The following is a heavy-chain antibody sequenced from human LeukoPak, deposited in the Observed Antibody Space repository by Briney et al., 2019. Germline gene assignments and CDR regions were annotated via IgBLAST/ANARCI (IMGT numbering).Heavy chain of an antibody. CDR3: AVTAATGDSDY. Sequence: ASVKVSCKASGYTFTSYGISWVRQAPGQGLEWMGWMNPNNGNTDYAQKFQGRVTLTKNTSISTAYMELSSLRSEDTAVYYCAVTAATGDSDYWGQGTLVTVSS. CDR1: GYTFTSYG. CDR2: MNPNNGNT. J-gene: IGHJ4*02. D-gene: IGHD6-13*01. V-gene: IGHV1-8*02.